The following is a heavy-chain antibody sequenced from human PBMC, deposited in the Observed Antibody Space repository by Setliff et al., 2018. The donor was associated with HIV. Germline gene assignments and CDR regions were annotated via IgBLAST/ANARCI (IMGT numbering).Heavy chain of an antibody. CDR1: GDSMRNYY. D-gene: IGHD3-10*01. J-gene: IGHJ5*02. CDR3: ARDRSNYGSGSSAYNWFDP. V-gene: IGHV4-4*07. Sequence: ASETLSLTCTVSGDSMRNYYWSWLRQPAGKGLEWIGRIFPSGTTDYNPSLKSRVTMSIDTSKDQFSLNLKSVTAADTAAYFCARDRSNYGSGSSAYNWFDPWGQGNQVTSPQ. CDR2: IFPSGTT.